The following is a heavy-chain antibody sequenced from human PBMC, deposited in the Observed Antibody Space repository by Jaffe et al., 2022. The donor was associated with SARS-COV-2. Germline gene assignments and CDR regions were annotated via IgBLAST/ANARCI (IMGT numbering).Heavy chain of an antibody. V-gene: IGHV3-48*01. CDR1: GFSFSSYY. CDR2: ISSSSSTI. CDR3: ARGHTAASDI. D-gene: IGHD5-18*01. Sequence: EVQLVESGGGLVQPGGSLRLSCAASGFSFSSYYMNWVRQAPGKGLEWVSYISSSSSTISYADSVKGRFTISRDNAKNSLYLQMNSLRVEDTAVYYCARGHTAASDIWGQGTMVTVSS. J-gene: IGHJ3*02.